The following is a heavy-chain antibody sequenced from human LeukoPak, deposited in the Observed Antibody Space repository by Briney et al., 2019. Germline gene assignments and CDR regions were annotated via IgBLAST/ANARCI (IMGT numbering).Heavy chain of an antibody. CDR2: IRYDGTNK. V-gene: IGHV3-30*02. CDR3: ANLRLGVTKGVRVDY. Sequence: GRTQRIYCVVSGFSFRNYGLHRIPKAAGTALYRVEIIRYDGTNKYYADSVRGRFSISRDNSKNTLDLEMNSLRPEDTALYFCANLRLGVTKGVRVDYWGQGTLVTVSS. CDR1: GFSFRNYG. J-gene: IGHJ4*01. D-gene: IGHD4-17*01.